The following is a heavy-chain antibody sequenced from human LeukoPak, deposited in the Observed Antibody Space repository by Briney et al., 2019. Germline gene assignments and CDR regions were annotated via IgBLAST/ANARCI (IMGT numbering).Heavy chain of an antibody. J-gene: IGHJ6*02. CDR2: ISAYNGNT. D-gene: IGHD6-19*01. V-gene: IGHV1-18*01. CDR3: ARDVSGWDGLYYYYGMDV. CDR1: GYTFTSYG. Sequence: ASVKVSCKASGYTFTSYGISWVQQAPGQGLEWMGWISAYNGNTNYAQKLQGRVTMTTDTSTSTAYMELRSLRSDDTAVYYCARDVSGWDGLYYYYGMDVWGQGTTVTVSS.